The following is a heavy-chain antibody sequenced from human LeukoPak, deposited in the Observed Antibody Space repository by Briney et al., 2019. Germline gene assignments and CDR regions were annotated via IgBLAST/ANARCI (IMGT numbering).Heavy chain of an antibody. J-gene: IGHJ6*03. V-gene: IGHV4-34*01. D-gene: IGHD3-10*01. CDR2: INHSGST. CDR1: GYSISSGYY. CDR3: ARGVTMVRGGRPYYYMDV. Sequence: PSETLSLTCAVSGYSISSGYYWSWIRQPPGKGLEWIGEINHSGSTNYNPSLKSRVTISVDTSKNQFSLKLSSVTAADTAVYYCARGVTMVRGGRPYYYMDVWGKGTTVTVSS.